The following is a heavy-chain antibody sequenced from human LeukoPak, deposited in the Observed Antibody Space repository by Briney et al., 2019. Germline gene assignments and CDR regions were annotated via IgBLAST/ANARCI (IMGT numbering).Heavy chain of an antibody. D-gene: IGHD2-2*02. J-gene: IGHJ4*02. V-gene: IGHV3-23*01. CDR1: GFSFRSFS. CDR2: ISDSGSET. Sequence: GGSLRLSCVASGFSFRSFSMSWVRQAPGKGLEWVAGISDSGSETRYADSVKGRFTISRDNSRNTMYLQMNNLRDEDTAIYFCASKNSGLYPFYYWGQGHLVTVSS. CDR3: ASKNSGLYPFYY.